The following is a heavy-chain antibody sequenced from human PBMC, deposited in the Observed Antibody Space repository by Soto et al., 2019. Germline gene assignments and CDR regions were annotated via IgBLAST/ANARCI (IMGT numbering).Heavy chain of an antibody. CDR1: GGSISSSSW. CDR2: IYHSGST. V-gene: IGHV4-4*02. Sequence: PSETLSLTCTVSGGSISSSSWWSWVRQPPGKGLEWIGEIYHSGSTNYNPSLKSRVTISVDKSKNQFSLKLSSVTAADTAVYYCARMDCSGGRCYQNWFDPWGQGTLVTVSS. CDR3: ARMDCSGGRCYQNWFDP. J-gene: IGHJ5*02. D-gene: IGHD2-15*01.